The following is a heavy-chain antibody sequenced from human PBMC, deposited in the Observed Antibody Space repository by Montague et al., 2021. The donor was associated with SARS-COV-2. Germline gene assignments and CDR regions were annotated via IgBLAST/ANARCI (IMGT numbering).Heavy chain of an antibody. D-gene: IGHD1-26*01. CDR1: GFTFSSYA. CDR3: AKRGATSPFDS. Sequence: SLRLSCAASGFTFSSYAVSWVRQAPGKGLEWVSVIYSGDSSTYYADSVKGRFTISRDNSKNTLYLQMNSLRAEDTAVYYCAKRGATSPFDSWGQGTLVTVSS. J-gene: IGHJ4*02. CDR2: IYSGDSST. V-gene: IGHV3-23*03.